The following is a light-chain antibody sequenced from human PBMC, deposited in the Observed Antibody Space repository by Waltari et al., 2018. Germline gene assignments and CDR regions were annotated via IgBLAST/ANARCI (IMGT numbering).Light chain of an antibody. J-gene: IGLJ3*02. CDR2: KDT. Sequence: SYELTQPFSVSVSPGQTATITCSGDVLAEKYVRWFQQKPGRAPILILYKDTDRASGIPERFSGSSSGSSVTLTITGALPEDEADYYCHAAAGNIWFFGGGTKLTVL. CDR3: HAAAGNIWF. V-gene: IGLV3-27*01. CDR1: VLAEKY.